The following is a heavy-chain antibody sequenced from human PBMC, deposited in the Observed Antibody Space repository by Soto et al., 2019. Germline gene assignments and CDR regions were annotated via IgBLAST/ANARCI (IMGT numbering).Heavy chain of an antibody. CDR1: GYTFTSYG. Sequence: QVQLVQSGAEVKKPGASVKVSCKASGYTFTSYGISWVRQAPGQGLEWMGWISAYNGNTNYAQKLQGRVTMTTDTSTSTAYMELRSMISDDTAVYYCARGCSSTSCYYGYYYYYMDVWGKGTTVTVSS. D-gene: IGHD2-2*01. CDR3: ARGCSSTSCYYGYYYYYMDV. V-gene: IGHV1-18*01. J-gene: IGHJ6*03. CDR2: ISAYNGNT.